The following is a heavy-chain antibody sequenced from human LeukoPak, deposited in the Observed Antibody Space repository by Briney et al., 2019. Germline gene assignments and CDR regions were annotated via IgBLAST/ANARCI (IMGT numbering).Heavy chain of an antibody. Sequence: SETLSLTCAVSGYSISSGYYWGWIRQPPGKGLEWIGSIYHSGSTYYNPSLKSRVTISVDTSKNQFSLKLSSVTAADTAVYYCGRHIRGYSYPDYWGQGTLVTVSS. CDR1: GYSISSGYY. J-gene: IGHJ4*02. CDR3: GRHIRGYSYPDY. CDR2: IYHSGST. D-gene: IGHD5-18*01. V-gene: IGHV4-38-2*01.